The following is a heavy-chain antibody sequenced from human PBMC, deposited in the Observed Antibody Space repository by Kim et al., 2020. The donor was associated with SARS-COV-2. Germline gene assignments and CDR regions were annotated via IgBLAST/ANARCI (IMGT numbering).Heavy chain of an antibody. D-gene: IGHD6-13*01. CDR1: GGSISSGSYY. CDR2: IYTSGST. CDR3: ARDSRSWYLFDP. J-gene: IGHJ5*02. Sequence: SETLSLTCTVSGGSISSGSYYWSWIRQPAGKGLEWIGRIYTSGSTNYNPSLKSRVTISLDTSKHQFSLKRSSVTAADTAVYYCARDSRSWYLFDPWGQGTLVTVSS. V-gene: IGHV4-61*02.